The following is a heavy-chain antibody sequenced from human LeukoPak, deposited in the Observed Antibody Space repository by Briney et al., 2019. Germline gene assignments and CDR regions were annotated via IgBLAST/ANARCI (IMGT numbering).Heavy chain of an antibody. CDR3: ARDGSYYYAFDI. CDR1: GFTISSYW. J-gene: IGHJ3*02. D-gene: IGHD1-26*01. CDR2: IKQDGSEK. V-gene: IGHV3-7*01. Sequence: GRALRLSCAASGFTISSYWMSWVRQAPGKGLEWVANIKQDGSEKYYVDSVKGRFTISRDNAKNSLYLQMNSLRAEDTAVYYRARDGSYYYAFDIWGQGTMVTVSS.